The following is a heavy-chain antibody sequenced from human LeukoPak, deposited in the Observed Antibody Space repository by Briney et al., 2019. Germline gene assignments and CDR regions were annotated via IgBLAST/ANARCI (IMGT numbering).Heavy chain of an antibody. J-gene: IGHJ4*02. CDR2: INQGGSDK. V-gene: IGHV3-7*01. CDR3: TRDRSRAEDD. Sequence: GGSLRLSCAASGFTFGGHWMSWVRQAPGKGLEWVANINQGGSDKYYVDSVKGRFTISRDNANNLLYLQINSLRGEDTAVYYCTRDRSRAEDDWGQGTLVTVSS. CDR1: GFTFGGHW. D-gene: IGHD1-14*01.